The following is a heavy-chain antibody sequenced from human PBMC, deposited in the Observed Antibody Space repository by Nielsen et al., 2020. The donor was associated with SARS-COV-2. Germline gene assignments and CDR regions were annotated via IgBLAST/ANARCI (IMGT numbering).Heavy chain of an antibody. CDR2: IKQDGSEK. V-gene: IGHV3-7*05. CDR1: AFTFSTYW. Sequence: GESLKISCAASAFTFSTYWMSWVRQAPGKGLEWVANIKQDGSEKYYVDSVKGRFTISRDNAKNSLYLQMNSLRAEDTAVYYCARGADYYDSSGLYYFDYWGQGTLVTVSS. D-gene: IGHD3-22*01. J-gene: IGHJ4*02. CDR3: ARGADYYDSSGLYYFDY.